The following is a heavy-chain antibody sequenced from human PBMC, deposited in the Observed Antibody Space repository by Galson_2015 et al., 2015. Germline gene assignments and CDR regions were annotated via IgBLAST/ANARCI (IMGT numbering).Heavy chain of an antibody. Sequence: TLSLTCTVSGGSISSGGYYWSWIRQHPGKGLEWIGYIYYSGSTCYNPSLKSRVTISVDTSKNQFSLKLSSVTAADTAVYYCARWVITFGGVIDYYFDYWGQGTLVTVSS. J-gene: IGHJ4*02. D-gene: IGHD3-16*02. CDR3: ARWVITFGGVIDYYFDY. V-gene: IGHV4-31*03. CDR2: IYYSGST. CDR1: GGSISSGGYY.